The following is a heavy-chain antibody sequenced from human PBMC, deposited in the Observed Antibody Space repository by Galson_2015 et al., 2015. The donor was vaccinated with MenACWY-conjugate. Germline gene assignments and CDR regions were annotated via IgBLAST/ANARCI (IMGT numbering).Heavy chain of an antibody. CDR2: ISPGDSNT. V-gene: IGHV5-51*01. D-gene: IGHD1-26*01. CDR3: ARHPPGGRGMDV. CDR1: GYYFTSYW. Sequence: QSGAEVTQPGEFLKISCKGSGYYFTSYWIAWVRQIPGKGLEWMGLISPGDSNTRYSPSFQGQVTISADKSISTAYLQWSSLKASDTAMYYCARHPPGGRGMDVWGQGTTVTVSS. J-gene: IGHJ6*02.